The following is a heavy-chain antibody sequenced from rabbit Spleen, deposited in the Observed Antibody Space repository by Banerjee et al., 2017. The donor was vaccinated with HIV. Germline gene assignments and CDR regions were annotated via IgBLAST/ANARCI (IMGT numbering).Heavy chain of an antibody. CDR3: ARDTSSSFSSYGMDL. CDR1: GVSFSVSSY. J-gene: IGHJ6*01. D-gene: IGHD1-1*01. CDR2: IDTGSSGFT. Sequence: QEQLVESGGDLVKPGASLTLTCIASGVSFSVSSYMCWVRQAPGKGLEWIACIDTGSSGFTYFASWAKGRFTISKTSSTTVTLQMTSLTAADTATYFCARDTSSSFSSYGMDLWGQGTLVPVS. V-gene: IGHV1S45*01.